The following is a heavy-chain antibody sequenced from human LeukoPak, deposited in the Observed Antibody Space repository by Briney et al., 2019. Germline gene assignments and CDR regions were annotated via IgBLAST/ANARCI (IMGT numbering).Heavy chain of an antibody. Sequence: PGGSLRLSCAASGFIVSSKYMNWVRQAPGKGLEWVSVIFGGGSTYYADSVKGRFTISRDNSKNTLYLQMNSLRAEDTAVYYCGRGGGSSIAARPDFDYWGQGTLVTVSS. J-gene: IGHJ4*02. CDR1: GFIVSSKY. CDR3: GRGGGSSIAARPDFDY. V-gene: IGHV3-66*01. CDR2: IFGGGST. D-gene: IGHD6-6*01.